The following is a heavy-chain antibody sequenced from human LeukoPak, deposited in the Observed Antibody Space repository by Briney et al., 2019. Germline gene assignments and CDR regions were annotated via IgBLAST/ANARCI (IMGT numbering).Heavy chain of an antibody. Sequence: GGSLRLSCVASGFTSSYAMHWVRQAPGKGLEWMGGFDPEDGETIYAQKFQGRVTMTEDTSTDTAYMELSSLRSEDTAVYYCATMPLTTPGAFDIWGQGTMVTVSS. CDR3: ATMPLTTPGAFDI. V-gene: IGHV1-24*01. CDR1: GFTSSYA. CDR2: FDPEDGET. D-gene: IGHD2-15*01. J-gene: IGHJ3*02.